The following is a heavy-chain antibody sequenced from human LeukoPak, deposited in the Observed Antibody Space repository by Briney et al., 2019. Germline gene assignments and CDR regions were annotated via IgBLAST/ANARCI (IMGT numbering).Heavy chain of an antibody. Sequence: PSGTLSLTCAVFGGSISSSNWWSWVRQAPGKGLEWIGEISHNGNTNFNLSLKSRLTISVDKSKNQFSLKLSSVTAADTAVYYCARGGLNFGGNWGQGVLVTVSS. CDR1: GGSISSSNW. D-gene: IGHD1-14*01. CDR2: ISHNGNT. V-gene: IGHV4-4*02. CDR3: ARGGLNFGGN. J-gene: IGHJ4*02.